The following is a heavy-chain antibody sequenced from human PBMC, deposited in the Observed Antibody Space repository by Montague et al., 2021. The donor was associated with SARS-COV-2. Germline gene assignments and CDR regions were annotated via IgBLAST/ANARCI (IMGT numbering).Heavy chain of an antibody. CDR2: IYTSGST. Sequence: TLSLTCTVPGGSISSGSYYWSWIRQPAGKGLEWIGRIYTSGSTNYNPSLKSRVTISVDTSKNQFSLKLSSVTAADTAVYYCARVVGFDFDYWGQGTLVPVSS. CDR1: GGSISSGSYY. J-gene: IGHJ4*02. V-gene: IGHV4-61*02. D-gene: IGHD2-21*01. CDR3: ARVVGFDFDY.